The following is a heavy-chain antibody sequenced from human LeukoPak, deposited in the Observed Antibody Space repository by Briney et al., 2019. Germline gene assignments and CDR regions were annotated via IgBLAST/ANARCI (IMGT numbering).Heavy chain of an antibody. CDR1: GFTFSSYA. CDR3: ARDRSEWLAGLGP. D-gene: IGHD6-19*01. J-gene: IGHJ5*02. CDR2: ISYDGSNK. V-gene: IGHV3-30*04. Sequence: PGRSLRLSCAASGFTFSSYAMHWVRQAPGKGLEWVAVISYDGSNKYYADSVKGRFTISRDNSKNTLYLQMNSLRAEDTAVYYCARDRSEWLAGLGPRGQGTLVTVSS.